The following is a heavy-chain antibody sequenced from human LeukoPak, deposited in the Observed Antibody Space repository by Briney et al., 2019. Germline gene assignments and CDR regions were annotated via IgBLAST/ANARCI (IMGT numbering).Heavy chain of an antibody. CDR3: ARSQSHYDILTGYLGSFDY. J-gene: IGHJ4*02. CDR2: ISSSSSYI. CDR1: GFTYSSYV. Sequence: GGSLRLSCAASGFTYSSYVMSWVRQAPGKGLEWVSSISSSSSYIYYADSVKGRFTISRDNAKNSLYLQMNSLRAEDTAVYYCARSQSHYDILTGYLGSFDYWGQGTLVTISS. D-gene: IGHD3-9*01. V-gene: IGHV3-21*01.